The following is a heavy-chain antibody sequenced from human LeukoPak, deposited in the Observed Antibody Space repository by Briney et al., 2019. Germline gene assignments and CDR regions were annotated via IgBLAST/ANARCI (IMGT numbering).Heavy chain of an antibody. V-gene: IGHV3-20*04. CDR3: ATNSPVRAYLQD. Sequence: VGSLRLSRAASGLTSDAYGMTWVRQVPGQGLEWYAEINWIGDTTRYGDSVKGRYSISRDNAKNTLDLQINSLRVEDTAFYCCATNSPVRAYLQDCREGTLVTVSS. D-gene: IGHD3-16*01. J-gene: IGHJ1*01. CDR2: INWIGDTT. CDR1: GLTSDAYG.